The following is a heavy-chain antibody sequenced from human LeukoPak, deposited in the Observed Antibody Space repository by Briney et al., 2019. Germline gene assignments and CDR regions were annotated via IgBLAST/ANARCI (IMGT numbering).Heavy chain of an antibody. Sequence: PGGSLRLSCAASGFTFNNYWMHWVRQGPGKGLVWVSRINTDGSNSNYADSVKGRFTISRDNAKNTLYLQMNSLRAEDTAVYYCARSRYSYSLMDWGQGTLVTVSS. CDR2: INTDGSNS. D-gene: IGHD6-6*01. CDR1: GFTFNNYW. V-gene: IGHV3-74*01. CDR3: ARSRYSYSLMD. J-gene: IGHJ4*02.